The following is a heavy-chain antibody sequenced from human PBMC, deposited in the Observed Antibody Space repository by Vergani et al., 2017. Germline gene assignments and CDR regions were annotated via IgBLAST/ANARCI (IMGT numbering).Heavy chain of an antibody. V-gene: IGHV4-59*01. J-gene: IGHJ4*02. D-gene: IGHD3-10*01. CDR3: ARSSTPSDFGELNY. CDR2: IYYSGST. CDR1: GGSISSYY. Sequence: QVQLQESGPGLVKPSETLSLTCTVSGGSISSYYWSWIRQPPGKGLEWIGYIYYSGSTNYNPSLKSRVTIAVDTSKNQFSLKLSYVTAADTAVYYCARSSTPSDFGELNYWGQGTLVTVSS.